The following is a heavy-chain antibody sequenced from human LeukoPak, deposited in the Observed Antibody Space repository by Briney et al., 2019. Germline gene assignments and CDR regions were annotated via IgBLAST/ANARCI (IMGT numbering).Heavy chain of an antibody. CDR3: ARRLDAYYYGSGSPNWFDP. J-gene: IGHJ5*02. D-gene: IGHD3-10*01. CDR1: GGSFSGYY. CDR2: INHSGST. V-gene: IGHV4-34*01. Sequence: SETLSLTCAVYGGSFSGYYWSWLRQPPGKGLEWIGEINHSGSTNYNPSLKSRVTISVDTSKNQFSLKLSSVTAADTAVYYCARRLDAYYYGSGSPNWFDPWGQGTLVTVSS.